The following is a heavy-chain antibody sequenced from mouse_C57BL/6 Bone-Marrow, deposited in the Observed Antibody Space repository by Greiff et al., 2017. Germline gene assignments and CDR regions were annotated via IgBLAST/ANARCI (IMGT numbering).Heavy chain of an antibody. CDR1: GYTFTSYG. J-gene: IGHJ2*01. CDR3: ARERVYGSSPDYFDY. CDR2: IYPRSGNT. Sequence: QVQLQQSGAELARPGASVKLSCKASGYTFTSYGISWVKQRTGQGLEWIGEIYPRSGNTYYNEKFKGKATLTADKSSSTAYLELRSLTSEDSAVYFCARERVYGSSPDYFDYWGQGTTLTVSS. V-gene: IGHV1-81*01. D-gene: IGHD1-1*01.